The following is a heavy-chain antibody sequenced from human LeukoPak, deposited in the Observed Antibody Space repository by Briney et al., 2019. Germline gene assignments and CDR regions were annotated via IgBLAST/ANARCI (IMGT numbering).Heavy chain of an antibody. CDR1: GYTFTGYY. CDR2: INPNSGGT. D-gene: IGHD6-13*01. Sequence: ASVKVFCRASGYTFTGYYMHWVRQAPGQGLEWMGWINPNSGGTNYAQKFQGRVTMTRDTSISTAYMELSRLRSDDTAVYYCARSMDSSSWYYFDYWGQGTLVTVSS. CDR3: ARSMDSSSWYYFDY. V-gene: IGHV1-2*02. J-gene: IGHJ4*02.